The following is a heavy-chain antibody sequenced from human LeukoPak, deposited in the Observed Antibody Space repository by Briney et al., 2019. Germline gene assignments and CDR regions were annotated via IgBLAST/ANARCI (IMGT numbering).Heavy chain of an antibody. V-gene: IGHV4-38-2*02. D-gene: IGHD3-3*01. CDR1: GYSISSDYY. CDR3: ARGGAELFDWFDP. Sequence: SETLYLICTVSGYSISSDYYWGWIRQPPGMGLEWIGSIYHSGSTYYNPSLKSRVTISVDTSKNQFSLKLSSVTAADTAVYYCARGGAELFDWFDPWGQGTLVTVSS. CDR2: IYHSGST. J-gene: IGHJ5*02.